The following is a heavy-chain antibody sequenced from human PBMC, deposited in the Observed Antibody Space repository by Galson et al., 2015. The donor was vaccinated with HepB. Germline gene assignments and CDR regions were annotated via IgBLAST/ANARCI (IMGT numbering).Heavy chain of an antibody. V-gene: IGHV3-7*03. J-gene: IGHJ4*02. CDR3: ARDSYYDFWSGYYPNFDY. Sequence: LRLSCAASGFTFSSYWMSWVRQAPGKGLEWVANIKQDGSEKYYVDSVKGRFTISRDNAKNSLYLQMNSLRAEDTAVYYCARDSYYDFWSGYYPNFDYWGQGTLVTVSS. CDR1: GFTFSSYW. D-gene: IGHD3-3*01. CDR2: IKQDGSEK.